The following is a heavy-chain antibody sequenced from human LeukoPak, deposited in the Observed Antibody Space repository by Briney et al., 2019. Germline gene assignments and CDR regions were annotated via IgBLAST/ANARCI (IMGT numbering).Heavy chain of an antibody. D-gene: IGHD3-10*01. Sequence: GESLKISCKGSGYSFTSYWIGWVRHMPGKGLEWMGIIYPGDSDTRYSPSFQGQVTISADKSISTAYLQWSSLKASDTAMYYCARLGGSGTSRGNWFDPWGQGTLVTVSS. CDR1: GYSFTSYW. CDR2: IYPGDSDT. V-gene: IGHV5-51*01. CDR3: ARLGGSGTSRGNWFDP. J-gene: IGHJ5*02.